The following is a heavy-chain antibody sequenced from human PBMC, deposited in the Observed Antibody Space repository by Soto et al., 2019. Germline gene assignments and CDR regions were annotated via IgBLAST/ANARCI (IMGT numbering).Heavy chain of an antibody. V-gene: IGHV3-33*01. CDR3: VRDLDSYFDY. CDR2: IGYDGGNK. J-gene: IGHJ4*02. CDR1: GLTFSSYG. Sequence: QVQLVESGGGVVQPGRSLRLSCAASGLTFSSYGMHWVRQAPGKGLEWVAVIGYDGGNKDYADSVKGRFTVSRDNSKNTLHLQMNSLRAEYTAVYYCVRDLDSYFDYWGQGTLVTVSS.